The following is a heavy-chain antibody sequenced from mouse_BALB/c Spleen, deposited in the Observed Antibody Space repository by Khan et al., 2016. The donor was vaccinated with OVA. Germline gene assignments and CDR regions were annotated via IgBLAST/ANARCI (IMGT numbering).Heavy chain of an antibody. Sequence: EVQLQESGPSLVKPSQTLSLTCSVTGDSITTGYWHWIRKFPGNKLEYMGYIISTGYTYYNPSLNSRISITRHTTNNQSYLQLNSVTEEDTATDYCARATDRYAFVYWGQGTLVTVSA. CDR1: GDSITTGY. D-gene: IGHD2-14*01. V-gene: IGHV3-8*02. J-gene: IGHJ3*01. CDR2: IISTGYT. CDR3: ARATDRYAFVY.